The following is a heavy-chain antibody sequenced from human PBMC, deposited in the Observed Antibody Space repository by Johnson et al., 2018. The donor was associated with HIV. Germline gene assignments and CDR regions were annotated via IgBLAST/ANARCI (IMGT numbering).Heavy chain of an antibody. J-gene: IGHJ3*02. CDR3: AREMVAAKDAFDI. V-gene: IGHV3-30-3*01. D-gene: IGHD2-15*01. CDR2: ISYDGSNK. Sequence: HVQLVESGGGVVQPGGSLRLSCAASGFTFSNAWMSWVRQAPGKGLELVAVISYDGSNKYYPDSVKGRFTISRDNFKNTLYLQMDSLRAEDTAVYFCAREMVAAKDAFDIWGQGTMVTVSS. CDR1: GFTFSNAW.